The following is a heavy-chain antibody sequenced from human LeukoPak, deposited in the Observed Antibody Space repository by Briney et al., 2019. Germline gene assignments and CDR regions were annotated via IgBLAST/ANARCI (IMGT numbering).Heavy chain of an antibody. V-gene: IGHV4-39*01. Sequence: SETLSLTCTVSGGSISTTSYYWGWIRQPPGKGLEWIGSMYYSGGTYYNPSLKSRVTISVDTSKNQFSLKVSSVTAADTAVYYCARHIRGTPFGEYYYYYYMDVWGKGTTVTISS. CDR3: ARHIRGTPFGEYYYYYYMDV. CDR1: GGSISTTSYY. CDR2: MYYSGGT. J-gene: IGHJ6*03. D-gene: IGHD3-10*01.